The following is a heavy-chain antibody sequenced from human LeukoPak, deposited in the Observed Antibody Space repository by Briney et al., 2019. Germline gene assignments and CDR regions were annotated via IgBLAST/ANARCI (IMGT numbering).Heavy chain of an antibody. J-gene: IGHJ4*02. V-gene: IGHV4-59*01. D-gene: IGHD3-10*01. CDR3: AREGPFDYYGSGNYFDY. Sequence: SETLSLTCTVSGGSISSYYWNWIRQPPGKGLEWIGYIYHSGSTNYNPSLKSRVTISVDTSKNQFSLKLSSVTAADTAVYYCAREGPFDYYGSGNYFDYWGQGTLVIVSS. CDR1: GGSISSYY. CDR2: IYHSGST.